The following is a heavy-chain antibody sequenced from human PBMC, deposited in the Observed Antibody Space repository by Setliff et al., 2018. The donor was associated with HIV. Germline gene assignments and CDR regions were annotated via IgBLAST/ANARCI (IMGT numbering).Heavy chain of an antibody. Sequence: PSETLSLTCTVFGGSISGYYWSWIRQPPGTGLEWIGYIYYSGSTNYNPSLKSRVTTSVDTSKNQFSLKLSSVTAADTAVYYCARAYYDYVWGRTKDAFDIWGQGTMVTVSS. CDR1: GGSISGYY. J-gene: IGHJ3*02. V-gene: IGHV4-59*01. CDR2: IYYSGST. D-gene: IGHD3-16*01. CDR3: ARAYYDYVWGRTKDAFDI.